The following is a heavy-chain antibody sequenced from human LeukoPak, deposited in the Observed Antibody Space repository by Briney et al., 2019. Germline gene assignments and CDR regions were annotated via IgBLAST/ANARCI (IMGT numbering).Heavy chain of an antibody. CDR1: GFTFSSYA. V-gene: IGHV3-30*04. CDR3: ARALRKWFGSFDP. CDR2: ISYDGSNR. D-gene: IGHD3-10*01. J-gene: IGHJ5*02. Sequence: PGTSLRLSCAASGFTFSSYAMHWVRQAPGKGLEWVAAISYDGSNRYYADSVKGRFTISRDNAKNTLYLQMNSLRAEDTAVYYCARALRKWFGSFDPWGQGTLVTVSS.